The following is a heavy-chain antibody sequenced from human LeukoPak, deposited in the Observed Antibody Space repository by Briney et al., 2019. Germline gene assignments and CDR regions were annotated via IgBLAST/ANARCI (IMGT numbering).Heavy chain of an antibody. CDR3: ARPSSGTYYNSVAFDI. J-gene: IGHJ3*02. CDR1: GFTFSSYA. V-gene: IGHV3-30-3*01. Sequence: GRSLRLSCAASGFTFSSYAMHWVRQAPGKGLEWVAVISYDGSNKYYADSVKGRFTISRDNAKNSLFLLMNSLRDEDTAVYYCARPSSGTYYNSVAFDIWGQGTMVPVSS. CDR2: ISYDGSNK. D-gene: IGHD3-10*01.